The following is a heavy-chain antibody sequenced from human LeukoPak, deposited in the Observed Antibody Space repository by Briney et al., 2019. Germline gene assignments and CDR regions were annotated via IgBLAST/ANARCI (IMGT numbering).Heavy chain of an antibody. J-gene: IGHJ4*02. CDR1: GGSFRGYY. D-gene: IGHD2-15*01. Sequence: SETLSLTCAVYGGSFRGYYWSWIRQPPGKGLEWIGEINHSGSTNYNPSLKSRVTISVDTSKNQFSLKLSSVTAADTAVYYCARAPRSGGSCYFDYWGQGTLVTVSS. CDR2: INHSGST. V-gene: IGHV4-34*01. CDR3: ARAPRSGGSCYFDY.